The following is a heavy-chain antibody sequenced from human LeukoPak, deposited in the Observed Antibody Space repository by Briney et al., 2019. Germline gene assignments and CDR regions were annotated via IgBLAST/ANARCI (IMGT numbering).Heavy chain of an antibody. V-gene: IGHV1-46*01. CDR3: ARTYSSSWSYCDS. D-gene: IGHD6-13*01. Sequence: ASVKVSCKASGGTFSSYAISWVRQAPGQGLDWMGMINPSSGSTRFAQMFQDRVTMTRDTSTSAVYMELSSLTSEDTAMHYCARTYSSSWSYCDSWGQGTLVTVSS. CDR1: GGTFSSYA. CDR2: INPSSGST. J-gene: IGHJ4*02.